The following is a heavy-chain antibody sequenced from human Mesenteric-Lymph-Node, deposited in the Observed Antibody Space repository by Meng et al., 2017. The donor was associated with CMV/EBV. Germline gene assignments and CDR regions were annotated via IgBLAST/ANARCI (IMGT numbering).Heavy chain of an antibody. Sequence: GGSLRLSCAVSGFTFSSYDFNWVRQVPGRGLEWISYISYSANNVMYAASVKGRFIISKDNAKSSLFLQMNSLRAEDTAIYFCARGDKFLDYWGQGTLVTVSS. CDR1: GFTFSSYD. J-gene: IGHJ4*02. V-gene: IGHV3-48*03. CDR2: ISYSANNV. CDR3: ARGDKFLDY.